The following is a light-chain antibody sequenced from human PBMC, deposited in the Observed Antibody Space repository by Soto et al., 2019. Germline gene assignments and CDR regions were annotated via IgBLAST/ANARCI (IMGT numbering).Light chain of an antibody. Sequence: EIVLTQSPGTLSLSPGERATLSCRASQSVSSSYLAWYQQKPGQAPRLLIYGASSRATGIPDRFSGSGSGRDFTLTISRLEPEDFAVYYCQQYGSSLYTFGGGTKLVIK. V-gene: IGKV3-20*01. J-gene: IGKJ2*01. CDR1: QSVSSSY. CDR2: GAS. CDR3: QQYGSSLYT.